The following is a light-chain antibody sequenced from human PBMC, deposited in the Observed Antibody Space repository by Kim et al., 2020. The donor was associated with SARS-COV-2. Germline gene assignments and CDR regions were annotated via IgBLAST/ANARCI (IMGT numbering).Light chain of an antibody. CDR2: RND. J-gene: IGLJ3*02. V-gene: IGLV1-47*01. CDR3: AAWDRSLSSRL. Sequence: GHSVNRSCSGGPSNIGSDYVYWNQQLPGAAPKLLIYRNDQRPSGVPDRFSGSKSGTAASLAIGGLRSEDEADYYCAAWDRSLSSRLFGGGTQLTVL. CDR1: PSNIGSDY.